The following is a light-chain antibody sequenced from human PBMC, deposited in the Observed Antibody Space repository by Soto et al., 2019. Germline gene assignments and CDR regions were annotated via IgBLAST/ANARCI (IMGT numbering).Light chain of an antibody. J-gene: IGKJ5*01. V-gene: IGKV3-11*01. CDR2: DAS. CDR3: QQRRSWPPTIT. CDR1: QRINDY. Sequence: DIVLTQSPATLSLSPGERATLSCRASQRINDYLAWYQQKPGQAPRLLIFDASNRATGIPVRFSGSGSGTDFTLTVSSLEPEDFAVYYCQQRRSWPPTITFGQGTRLDIK.